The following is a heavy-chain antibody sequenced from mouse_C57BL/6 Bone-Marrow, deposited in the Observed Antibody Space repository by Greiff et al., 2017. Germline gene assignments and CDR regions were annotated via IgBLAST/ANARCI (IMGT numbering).Heavy chain of an antibody. CDR1: GFTFSDYY. J-gene: IGHJ4*01. D-gene: IGHD1-1*01. CDR3: SRDRGITTLVDYYAMDY. V-gene: IGHV5-16*01. Sequence: EVKLVESEGGLVQPGSSMKLSCTASGFTFSDYYMAWVRQVPEKGLEWVANINYDGSSTYYLDSLRSRFIISRDNAKNILYLQMSSLKSEDTATYYCSRDRGITTLVDYYAMDYWGQGTSVTVSS. CDR2: INYDGSST.